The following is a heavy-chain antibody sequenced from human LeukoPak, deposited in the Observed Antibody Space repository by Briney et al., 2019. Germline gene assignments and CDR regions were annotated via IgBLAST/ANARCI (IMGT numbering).Heavy chain of an antibody. D-gene: IGHD3-22*01. Sequence: ASVKVSCKASGYTFTSYGISWVRQAPGQGLEWMGWISAYNGNTNYAQKLQGRVTMTTDTSTSTAYMELRSLRSDDTAVYYCARGPRNYYDSSGALLDYWGQGTLVTVSS. V-gene: IGHV1-18*01. CDR1: GYTFTSYG. J-gene: IGHJ4*02. CDR3: ARGPRNYYDSSGALLDY. CDR2: ISAYNGNT.